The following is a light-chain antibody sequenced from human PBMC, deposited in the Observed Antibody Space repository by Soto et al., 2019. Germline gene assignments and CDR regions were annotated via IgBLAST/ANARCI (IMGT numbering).Light chain of an antibody. CDR2: KAS. Sequence: DIQMTQSPSTLSASVGDGVTITCRASQTISSWLAWYQQKPGKAPKLLIYKASTLKSGVPSRFSGSGSGTGFTLTISSLQPDDFATYYCQHYNSYSEAFGQGTKVDIK. V-gene: IGKV1-5*03. J-gene: IGKJ1*01. CDR1: QTISSW. CDR3: QHYNSYSEA.